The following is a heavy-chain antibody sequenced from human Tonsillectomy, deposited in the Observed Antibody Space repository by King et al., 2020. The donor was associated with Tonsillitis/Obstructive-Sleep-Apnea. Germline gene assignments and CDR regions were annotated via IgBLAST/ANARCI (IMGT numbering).Heavy chain of an antibody. J-gene: IGHJ4*02. CDR3: AKEDDSSGWNYFDS. V-gene: IGHV3-30*18. Sequence: VQLVQSWGGVVQPGRSLRLSCSASGFTFGSYGTHWVRPATGKGLEGVDVILYDGSNKYYADSVKDRFTISRDNSKNTLYLQMNSLRAEDTAVYYCAKEDDSSGWNYFDSWGQGTQVTVSS. D-gene: IGHD6-19*01. CDR2: ILYDGSNK. CDR1: GFTFGSYG.